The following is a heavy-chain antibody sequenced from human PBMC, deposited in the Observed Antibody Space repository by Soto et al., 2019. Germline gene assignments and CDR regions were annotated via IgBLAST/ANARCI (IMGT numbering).Heavy chain of an antibody. Sequence: QLQLQESGSGLVKPSQTLSLTCAVSGGSFSTDGYSWSWIRQPPGKGLEWIGYIYRSGSTNYNPSLKSRVTISLDRSKNQFSRKLSSVTAADTAVYYCAREEYQMLWSAFDIWGQGTMVTVSS. D-gene: IGHD2-2*01. CDR2: IYRSGST. CDR3: AREEYQMLWSAFDI. V-gene: IGHV4-30-2*01. J-gene: IGHJ3*02. CDR1: GGSFSTDGYS.